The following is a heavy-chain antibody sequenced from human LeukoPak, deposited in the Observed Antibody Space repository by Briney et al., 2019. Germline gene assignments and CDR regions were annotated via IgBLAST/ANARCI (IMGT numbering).Heavy chain of an antibody. Sequence: ASVKVSCKASGYTFTGYYMHWVRQAPGQGLEWMGWINTNTGNPTYAQGFTGRFVFSLDTSVSTAYLQISSLKAEDTAVYYCARRRRPYGMDVWGQGTTVTVSS. V-gene: IGHV7-4-1*02. CDR2: INTNTGNP. CDR1: GYTFTGYY. CDR3: ARRRRPYGMDV. J-gene: IGHJ6*02.